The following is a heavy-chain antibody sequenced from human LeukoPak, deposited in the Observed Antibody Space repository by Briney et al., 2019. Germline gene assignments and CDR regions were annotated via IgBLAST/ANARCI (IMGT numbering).Heavy chain of an antibody. CDR1: GDSFSGYY. V-gene: IGHV4-34*01. CDR3: ARGQYCSGGSCYSGYYYYGMDV. CDR2: INHSGST. D-gene: IGHD2-15*01. J-gene: IGHJ6*02. Sequence: PSETLSLTCAVYGDSFSGYYWSGLRQPPGKGREGVGEINHSGSTNYNPSLKSRVTISVDTSKNQFSLKLSSVTAADTAVYYCARGQYCSGGSCYSGYYYYGMDVWGQGTTVTVSS.